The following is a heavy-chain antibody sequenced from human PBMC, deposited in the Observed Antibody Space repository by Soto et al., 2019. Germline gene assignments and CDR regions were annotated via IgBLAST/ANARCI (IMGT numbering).Heavy chain of an antibody. Sequence: PGGSLRLSCAASGFTVSSKYMSWVRQAPGKGLEWVSLIQSGGPTYYADSVKGRFTISRDTSENTLHLQMDSLRAEDTAVYYFARDDVLCDGGRCYGVPLDVWGKGTTSPSPQ. CDR2: IQSGGPT. CDR1: GFTVSSKY. V-gene: IGHV3-66*01. D-gene: IGHD2-15*01. CDR3: ARDDVLCDGGRCYGVPLDV. J-gene: IGHJ6*04.